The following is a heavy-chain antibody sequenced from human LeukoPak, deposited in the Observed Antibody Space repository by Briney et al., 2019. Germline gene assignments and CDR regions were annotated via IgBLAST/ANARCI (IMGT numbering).Heavy chain of an antibody. V-gene: IGHV4-39*02. CDR3: ARFGFEYDVGSGIHFYYMDV. D-gene: IGHD3-10*01. J-gene: IGHJ6*03. Sequence: SETLSLTCSVSGDSISSSGYFWGWLRQPPGKGPEWIGSILYSGSIYYNPSLKNRLTMSVDTSKKHISLNLTSVTAADTAVYYCARFGFEYDVGSGIHFYYMDVWGTGTTVTVSS. CDR1: GDSISSSGYF. CDR2: ILYSGSI.